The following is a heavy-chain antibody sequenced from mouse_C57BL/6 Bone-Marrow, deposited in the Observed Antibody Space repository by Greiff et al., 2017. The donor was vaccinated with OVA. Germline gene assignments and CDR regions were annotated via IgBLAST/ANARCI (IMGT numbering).Heavy chain of an antibody. D-gene: IGHD1-1*01. CDR3: ARWKSSYDDAMDY. CDR1: GFTFTDYY. CDR2: IRNKANGYTT. J-gene: IGHJ4*01. V-gene: IGHV7-3*01. Sequence: EVQLVQSGGGLVQPGGSLSLSCAASGFTFTDYYMSWVRQPPGQALEWLGFIRNKANGYTTEDSASVKGRCTISRDNSQSILYLQMHALRAEDSATLYCARWKSSYDDAMDYWGQGASGTVSS.